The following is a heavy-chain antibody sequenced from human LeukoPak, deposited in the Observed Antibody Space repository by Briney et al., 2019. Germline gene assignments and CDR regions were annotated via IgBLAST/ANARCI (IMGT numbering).Heavy chain of an antibody. CDR1: GYTFTSYD. CDR2: ISAYNGNT. J-gene: IGHJ4*02. V-gene: IGHV1-18*01. CDR3: ARGDSSGYYFLI. Sequence: GASVKVSCKASGYTFTSYDINWVRQATGQGLEWMGWISAYNGNTNYAQKLQGRVTMTTDTSTSTAYMELRSLRSDDTAVYYCARGDSSGYYFLIWGQGTLVTVSS. D-gene: IGHD3-22*01.